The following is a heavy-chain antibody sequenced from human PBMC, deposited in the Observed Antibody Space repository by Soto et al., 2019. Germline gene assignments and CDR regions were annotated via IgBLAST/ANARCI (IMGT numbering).Heavy chain of an antibody. CDR1: GGSISSYY. D-gene: IGHD3-16*02. CDR3: AREVILHDAFDI. CDR2: IYYSGST. Sequence: SETLSLTCTVSGGSISSYYWSWIRQPPGKGREWIGYIYYSGSTNYNPSLKSRVKISVDTSKNQFSLKLSSVTAADTAVYYCAREVILHDAFDIWGQGTMVTVSS. J-gene: IGHJ3*02. V-gene: IGHV4-59*01.